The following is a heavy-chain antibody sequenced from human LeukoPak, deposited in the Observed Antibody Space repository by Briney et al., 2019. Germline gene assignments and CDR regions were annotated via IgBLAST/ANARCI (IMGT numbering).Heavy chain of an antibody. V-gene: IGHV3-64*01. D-gene: IGHD3-3*01. Sequence: SGGSLRLSCAASSGFRMNWFRQAPGKGLEYVSAISGNGVTTHYTNSVKGRFTISRDNSKDTVYLQMGSLSTEDTAVYYCARDTNREQDIWGQGTTVTVSS. CDR2: ISGNGVTT. CDR3: ARDTNREQDI. J-gene: IGHJ6*02. CDR1: SGFR.